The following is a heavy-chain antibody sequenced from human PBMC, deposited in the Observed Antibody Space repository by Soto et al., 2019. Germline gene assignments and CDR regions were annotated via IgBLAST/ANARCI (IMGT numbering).Heavy chain of an antibody. D-gene: IGHD2-2*01. V-gene: IGHV1-2*04. CDR2: INPNSGGT. J-gene: IGHJ3*02. CDR1: GYTFTGYY. Sequence: QVQLVQSGAEVKKPGASVKVSCKASGYTFTGYYMHWVRQAPVQGLEWMGWINPNSGGTNYAQKFQGWVTMTRDTSISTAYMELSRLRSDDTAVYYCAREVVVPAAMKRGDAFDIWGQGTMVTVSS. CDR3: AREVVVPAAMKRGDAFDI.